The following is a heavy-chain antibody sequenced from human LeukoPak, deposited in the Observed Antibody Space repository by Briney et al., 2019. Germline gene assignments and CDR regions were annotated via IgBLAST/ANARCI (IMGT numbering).Heavy chain of an antibody. CDR3: ARDLFSRRIDY. V-gene: IGHV3-33*01. CDR2: IWYDGSNK. J-gene: IGHJ4*02. Sequence: PGRSLRLSCAASGFPFSRYGMHWVRQAPGKGLEWVAVIWYDGSNKYYADSVKGRFTISRDTSKNTLYLQMNSLRAEDTALYYCARDLFSRRIDYWGQGTLATVSS. D-gene: IGHD3-9*01. CDR1: GFPFSRYG.